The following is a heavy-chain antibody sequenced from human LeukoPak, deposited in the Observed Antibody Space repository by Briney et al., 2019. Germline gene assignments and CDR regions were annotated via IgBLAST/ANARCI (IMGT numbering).Heavy chain of an antibody. Sequence: GGSLRLSCTASGFTFGDYAMSWVRQAPGKGLEWVGFIRSKAYGGTTEYAASVKGRFTISRDDSKSIAYLQMNSLRAEDTAVYYCAKDPGYSSSWYEFLPSGPTCLDYWGQGTLVTVSS. CDR2: IRSKAYGGTT. CDR1: GFTFGDYA. J-gene: IGHJ4*02. V-gene: IGHV3-49*04. D-gene: IGHD6-13*01. CDR3: AKDPGYSSSWYEFLPSGPTCLDY.